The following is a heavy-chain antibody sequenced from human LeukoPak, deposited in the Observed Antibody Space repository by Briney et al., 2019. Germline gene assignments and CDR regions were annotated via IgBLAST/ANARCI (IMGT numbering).Heavy chain of an antibody. CDR1: GYTFTSYD. CDR2: MNPNSGNT. Sequence: ASVKVSCKASGYTFTSYDINWVRQATGQGLEWMGWMNPNSGNTGYAQKFQGRVTMTRNTPISTAYMELSSPRSEDTAVYYCARGRTAKVLLWFGELFPKRDAFDIWGQGTMVTVSS. D-gene: IGHD3-10*01. J-gene: IGHJ3*02. V-gene: IGHV1-8*01. CDR3: ARGRTAKVLLWFGELFPKRDAFDI.